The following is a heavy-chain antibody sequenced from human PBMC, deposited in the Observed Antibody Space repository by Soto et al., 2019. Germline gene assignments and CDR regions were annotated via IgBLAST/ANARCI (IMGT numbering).Heavy chain of an antibody. CDR3: ARRGMSKIGFDS. CDR2: FNRSGDAT. CDR1: GYIFSNYY. Sequence: ASVKVSCKASGYIFSNYYLHWVRQAPGQGLEWMGVFNRSGDATHYAQNFQGRVTVTRDTSSSTVYMELSNLTSDDTAVYYCARRGMSKIGFDSWGQGTMVTVSS. D-gene: IGHD3-10*01. J-gene: IGHJ3*02. V-gene: IGHV1-46*01.